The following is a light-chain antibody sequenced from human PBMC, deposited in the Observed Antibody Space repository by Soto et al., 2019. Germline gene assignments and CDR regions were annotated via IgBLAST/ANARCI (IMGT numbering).Light chain of an antibody. CDR1: QSVSSY. Sequence: EIVLTQSPATLSLSPGERATLSCRASQSVSSYFAWYQQKPGQAPRLLIYNTSNRATGIPARFSGSGSGTDFILTISSLEPEDFAVYYCQQRTNWPSWTFGQGTKVDIK. J-gene: IGKJ1*01. CDR3: QQRTNWPSWT. CDR2: NTS. V-gene: IGKV3-11*01.